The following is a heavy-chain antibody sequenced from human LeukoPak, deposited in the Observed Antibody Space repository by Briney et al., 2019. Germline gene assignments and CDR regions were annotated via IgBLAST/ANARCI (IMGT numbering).Heavy chain of an antibody. CDR1: GFTFSSYW. V-gene: IGHV3-74*01. CDR2: INSDGRST. D-gene: IGHD3-16*01. J-gene: IGHJ5*02. CDR3: VRTLHNWFDP. Sequence: GGSLRLSCAASGFTFSSYWMHWVRQAQGKGLVWVSLINSDGRSTTYADSAKGRFTIPRDNAKNTFYLQMNSLRAEDTAVYSCVRTLHNWFDPWGQGTLVTVSS.